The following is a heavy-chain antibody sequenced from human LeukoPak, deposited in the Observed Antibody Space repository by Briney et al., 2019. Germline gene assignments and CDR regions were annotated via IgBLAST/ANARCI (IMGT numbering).Heavy chain of an antibody. Sequence: ASVKVSCKASGYTFTSYEINWVRQATGQGLEWIGWRNPNSGNTGYAQKFQGRVTMTRNTSISTAYMELRSLRSEDTAVYYCATGVGGNDHFVYWGQGTLVTVSS. V-gene: IGHV1-8*01. CDR3: ATGVGGNDHFVY. CDR2: RNPNSGNT. J-gene: IGHJ4*02. CDR1: GYTFTSYE. D-gene: IGHD4-23*01.